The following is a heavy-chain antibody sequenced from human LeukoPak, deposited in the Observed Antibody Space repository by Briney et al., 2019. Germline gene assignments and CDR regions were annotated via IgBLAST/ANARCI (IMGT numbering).Heavy chain of an antibody. CDR3: ARSPYSSSWYGAFDI. D-gene: IGHD6-13*01. J-gene: IGHJ3*02. V-gene: IGHV3-30*04. Sequence: GGSLRLSCAASGFTFSSYAMHWVRQAPGKGLEWVAVISYDGSNKYYADSVKGRFTISRDNSKNTLYLQMNSLRAGDTAVYYCARSPYSSSWYGAFDIWGQGTMVTVSS. CDR1: GFTFSSYA. CDR2: ISYDGSNK.